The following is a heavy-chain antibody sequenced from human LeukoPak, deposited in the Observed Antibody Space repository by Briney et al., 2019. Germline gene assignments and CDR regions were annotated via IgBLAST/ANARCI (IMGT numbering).Heavy chain of an antibody. Sequence: GASVKVSCKASGYTFTSYGISWVRQAPGQGLEWMGWISAYNGNTNYAQKLQGRVTMTTDTSTSTAYMELRSLRPDDTAVYYCARESAEVGARGLNYWGQGTLVTVSS. D-gene: IGHD1-26*01. CDR2: ISAYNGNT. V-gene: IGHV1-18*01. CDR1: GYTFTSYG. J-gene: IGHJ4*02. CDR3: ARESAEVGARGLNY.